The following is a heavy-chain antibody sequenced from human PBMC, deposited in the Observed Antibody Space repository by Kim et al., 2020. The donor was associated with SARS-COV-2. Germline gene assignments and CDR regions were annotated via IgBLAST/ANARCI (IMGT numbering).Heavy chain of an antibody. CDR2: FSSSGSTTI. CDR3: ARGPRLNWTIGY. D-gene: IGHD1-20*01. V-gene: IGHV3-48*03. J-gene: IGHJ4*02. CDR1: GFTFSSYE. Sequence: GGSLRLFCAASGFTFSSYEMNWVRQAPGKGLDWVAYFSSSGSTTIYNADSVKGRFTISRDNAKYSLYLQMNSLRGDETGVYYCARGPRLNWTIGYWGQG.